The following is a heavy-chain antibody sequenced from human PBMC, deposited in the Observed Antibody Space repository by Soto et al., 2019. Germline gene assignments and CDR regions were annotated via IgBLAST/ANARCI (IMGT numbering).Heavy chain of an antibody. CDR1: GFTFSDYY. V-gene: IGHV3-11*05. CDR3: AREGSIQLPYYYYGMDV. Sequence: QVQLVESGGGLVKPGGSLRLSCAASGFTFSDYYMSWIRQAPGKGLEWVSYISSSSSYTNYADSMKGRFTISRDNAKNSLYLQMNSLRAEDTAVYYCAREGSIQLPYYYYGMDVWGQGTTVTVSS. J-gene: IGHJ6*02. D-gene: IGHD5-18*01. CDR2: ISSSSSYT.